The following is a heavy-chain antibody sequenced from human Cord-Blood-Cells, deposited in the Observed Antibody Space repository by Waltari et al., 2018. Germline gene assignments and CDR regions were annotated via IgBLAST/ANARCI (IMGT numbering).Heavy chain of an antibody. CDR2: INPNRGGK. J-gene: IGHJ4*02. CDR1: GYTFTGYY. Sequence: QVQLVQSGAEVKKPGASVKVSCKASGYTFTGYYMHWVRQAPGQGLGWMGWINPNRGGKNYAQKVQGRVTRTRDTSISTAYMELSRLRSDDTAVYYCARDLDQRGRLFDYWGQGTLVTVSS. D-gene: IGHD5-12*01. CDR3: ARDLDQRGRLFDY. V-gene: IGHV1-2*02.